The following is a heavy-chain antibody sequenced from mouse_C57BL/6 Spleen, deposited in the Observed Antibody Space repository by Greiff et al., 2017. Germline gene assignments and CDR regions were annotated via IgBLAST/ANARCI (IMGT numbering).Heavy chain of an antibody. CDR2: IDPSDSET. V-gene: IGHV1-52*01. D-gene: IGHD4-1*01. J-gene: IGHJ2*01. CDR3: AREKTGTWDY. Sequence: QVQLQQPGAELVRPGSSVKLSCKASGYTFTSYWMHWVKQRPIQGLEWIGNIDPSDSETHYNQKFKDKATLTVDKSSSTAYMQLSSLTSEDSAVYYCAREKTGTWDYWGQGTTRTVSS. CDR1: GYTFTSYW.